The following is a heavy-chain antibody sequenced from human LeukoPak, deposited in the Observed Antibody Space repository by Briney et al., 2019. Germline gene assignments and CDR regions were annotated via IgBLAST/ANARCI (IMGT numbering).Heavy chain of an antibody. D-gene: IGHD3-22*01. CDR2: IYTSGST. CDR1: GVSISSGSYY. CDR3: ARGDYYDSSGYYRNWFDP. Sequence: SETLSLTCTVSGVSISSGSYYWSWIRQPPGKGLEWIGRIYTSGSTNYNPSLKSRVTISVDTSKNQFSLKLSSVTAADTAVYYCARGDYYDSSGYYRNWFDPWGQGTLVTVSS. V-gene: IGHV4-61*02. J-gene: IGHJ5*02.